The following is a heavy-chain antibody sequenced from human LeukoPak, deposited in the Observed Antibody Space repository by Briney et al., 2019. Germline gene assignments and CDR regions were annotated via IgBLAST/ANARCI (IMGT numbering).Heavy chain of an antibody. CDR1: GGSISSYY. CDR2: ISDIGSI. J-gene: IGHJ4*02. CDR3: AGHHPRNTVDF. Sequence: SETLSLTCIVSGGSISSYYWSWIRPPPGKGLEWIAYISDIGSINYNPSLKSRVTISLDTSKNHFSLKLSSVTAADTAVYYCAGHHPRNTVDFWGQGTLVTVSS. D-gene: IGHD2/OR15-2a*01. V-gene: IGHV4-59*08.